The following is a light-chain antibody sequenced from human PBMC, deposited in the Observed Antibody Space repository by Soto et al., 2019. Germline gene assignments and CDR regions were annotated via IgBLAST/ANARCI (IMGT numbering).Light chain of an antibody. V-gene: IGLV2-11*01. J-gene: IGLJ1*01. CDR3: FSFTTDWTHV. Sequence: QSALAQPRSVSGSPGQSVTISCTGTSTDVGGYNYVSWYQQHPGKAPKLMIYDVSKRPSGVPDRFSGSKSGTAASLTISGLQTEDEADYFCFSFTTDWTHVFGTGTKVTVL. CDR1: STDVGGYNY. CDR2: DVS.